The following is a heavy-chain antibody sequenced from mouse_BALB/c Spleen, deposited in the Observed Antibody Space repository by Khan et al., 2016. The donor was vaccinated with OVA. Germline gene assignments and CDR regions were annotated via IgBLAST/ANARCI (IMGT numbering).Heavy chain of an antibody. V-gene: IGHV5-17*02. CDR1: GFTFSSFG. Sequence: DVKLVESGGGLVQPGGSRKLSCVVSGFTFSSFGMHWVRQAPKKGLEWVAYISSGSSTIYYVDTVKGRFTISRANPKNTLFLQMTSLRSEDTAMYYCARSGGNFHWYFDVWGAGTSVTVSS. CDR2: ISSGSSTI. CDR3: ARSGGNFHWYFDV. J-gene: IGHJ1*01. D-gene: IGHD2-1*01.